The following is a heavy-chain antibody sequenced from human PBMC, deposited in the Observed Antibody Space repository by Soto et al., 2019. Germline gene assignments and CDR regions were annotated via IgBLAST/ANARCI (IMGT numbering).Heavy chain of an antibody. D-gene: IGHD1-1*01. Sequence: QVQLVESGGGVVQPGRSLRLSCAASGFTFSSYGMHWVRQAPGKGLEWVAVIWYDGSNKYYADSVKGRFTISRDNSKNTRDLQMNSRRAEDTAGYYWAREGVPRGQGGGTNYYYYYGMDVWGQGTTVTVSS. CDR3: AREGVPRGQGGGTNYYYYYGMDV. V-gene: IGHV3-33*01. CDR2: IWYDGSNK. J-gene: IGHJ6*02. CDR1: GFTFSSYG.